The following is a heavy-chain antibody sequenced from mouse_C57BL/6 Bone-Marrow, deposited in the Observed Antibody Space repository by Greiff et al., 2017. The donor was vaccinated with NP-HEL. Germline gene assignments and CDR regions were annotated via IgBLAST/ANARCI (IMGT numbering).Heavy chain of an antibody. D-gene: IGHD1-1*01. CDR1: GYAFTNYL. V-gene: IGHV1-54*01. CDR2: INPGSGGT. J-gene: IGHJ2*01. CDR3: ARGSYGSPFNY. Sequence: VKLMESGAELVRPGTSVKVSCKASGYAFTNYLIEWVKQRPGQGLEWIGVINPGSGGTNYNEKFKGKATLTADKSSSTAYMQLSSLTSEDSAVYFCARGSYGSPFNYWGQGTTLTVSS.